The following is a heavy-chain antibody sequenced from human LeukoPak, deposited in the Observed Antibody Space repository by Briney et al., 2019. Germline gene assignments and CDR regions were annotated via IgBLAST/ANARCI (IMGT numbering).Heavy chain of an antibody. D-gene: IGHD3-22*01. CDR2: IRSKANNYET. J-gene: IGHJ4*02. Sequence: PGGSLRLSCAASGFTFSSYAISWVRQASGKGLEWVGRIRSKANNYETSYDASVKGRFTISRDDSKNTAFLQMDSLKTEDTAVYYCTRRYYHDSSGNYYGGYWGQGTRVTVSS. CDR1: GFTFSSYA. V-gene: IGHV3-73*01. CDR3: TRRYYHDSSGNYYGGY.